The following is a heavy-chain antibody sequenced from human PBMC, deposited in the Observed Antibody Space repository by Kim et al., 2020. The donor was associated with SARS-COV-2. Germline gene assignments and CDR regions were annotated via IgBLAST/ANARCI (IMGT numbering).Heavy chain of an antibody. CDR2: SRPR. D-gene: IGHD2-2*01. J-gene: IGHJ4*02. CDR3: ARDLVADY. V-gene: IGHV3-48*02. Sequence: SRPRYSAYSVKGRFTHSRDNDKNSLYLQMNSLRDEDTAVYYCARDLVADYWGQGTLVTVSS.